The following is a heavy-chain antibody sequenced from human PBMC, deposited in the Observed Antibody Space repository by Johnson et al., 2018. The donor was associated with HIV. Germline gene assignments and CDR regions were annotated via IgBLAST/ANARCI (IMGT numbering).Heavy chain of an antibody. V-gene: IGHV3-23*04. J-gene: IGHJ3*02. CDR1: GFTFSNFA. CDR3: AKAFSTFHDAFDI. D-gene: IGHD2/OR15-2a*01. Sequence: EVQLVESGGGLVQPGGSLRLSCAASGFTFSNFAMNWVRQAPGKGLEWVSVISGSGGGTYYADSVKGRFTISRDNSKNTLFLQMNSLRAEDTAVYFCAKAFSTFHDAFDIWGQGTMVTVSS. CDR2: ISGSGGGT.